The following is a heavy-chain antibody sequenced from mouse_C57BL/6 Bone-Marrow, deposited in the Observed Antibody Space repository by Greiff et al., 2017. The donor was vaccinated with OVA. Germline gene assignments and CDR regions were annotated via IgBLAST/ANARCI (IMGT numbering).Heavy chain of an antibody. CDR3: ARRLPNRFDY. J-gene: IGHJ2*01. Sequence: EVQLMESGGDLVKPGGAQKISWAAAGITFSSYGMSWVRQTPDQRLEWVATISSGGSYTYYPDSVKGRITISRDNAKTTPYLQMSSLKSEDTAMYYCARRLPNRFDYWGQGTTLTVSS. V-gene: IGHV5-6*01. CDR1: GITFSSYG. CDR2: ISSGGSYT. D-gene: IGHD5-5*01.